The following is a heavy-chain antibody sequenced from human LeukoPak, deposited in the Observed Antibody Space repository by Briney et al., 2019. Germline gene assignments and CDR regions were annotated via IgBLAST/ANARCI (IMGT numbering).Heavy chain of an antibody. CDR1: GDSISSYY. D-gene: IGHD6-13*01. CDR3: ARLINKPIAATGTGPFDH. Sequence: SETLCLTCTVSGDSISSYYWSWIRQPAGKGLEWIGRIYTSGSTNYNPSLKSRVTMSVDTSKNQFSLKLSSVTAADTAVYYCARLINKPIAATGTGPFDHWGQGTLVTVSS. J-gene: IGHJ4*02. CDR2: IYTSGST. V-gene: IGHV4-4*07.